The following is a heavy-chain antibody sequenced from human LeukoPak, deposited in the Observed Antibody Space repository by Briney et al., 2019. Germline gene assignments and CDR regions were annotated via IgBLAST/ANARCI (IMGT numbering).Heavy chain of an antibody. D-gene: IGHD1-26*01. V-gene: IGHV1-18*01. J-gene: IGHJ3*02. Sequence: ASVKVSCKASGYTFTSYGISWVRQAPGQGLEWMGWISAYNGNTNYAQKLQGRVTMTTDTSTSTAYMELRSLRSDDTAVYYCAREWVGATILRAFDIWGQGTMVTVSS. CDR2: ISAYNGNT. CDR3: AREWVGATILRAFDI. CDR1: GYTFTSYG.